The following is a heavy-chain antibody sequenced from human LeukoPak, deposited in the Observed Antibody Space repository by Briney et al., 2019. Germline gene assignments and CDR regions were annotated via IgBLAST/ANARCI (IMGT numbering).Heavy chain of an antibody. J-gene: IGHJ3*02. D-gene: IGHD2-15*01. CDR2: IYHSGST. CDR3: ARSAYCSGGSCRLNDAFDI. V-gene: IGHV4-30-2*01. CDR1: GGSISSGGYS. Sequence: TQSVTCAVSGGSISSGGYSWSWIRQPPGKGLEWIGYIYHSGSTYYNPSLKSRVTISPDRSKNQFSLNLSSVTAADTAVYYCARSAYCSGGSCRLNDAFDIWGQGTIVADAS.